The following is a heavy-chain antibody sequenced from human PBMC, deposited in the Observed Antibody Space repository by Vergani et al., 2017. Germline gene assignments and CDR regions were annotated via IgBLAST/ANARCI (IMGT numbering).Heavy chain of an antibody. CDR3: ARGLNYYDSSGYYSFFDY. J-gene: IGHJ4*02. D-gene: IGHD3-22*01. CDR2: IYHSGST. Sequence: QVQLQESGPGLVKPSGTLSLTCAVSGGSISSSNWWSWVRQPPGKGLEWIGEIYHSGSTNYNPSLKSRVTISVDTSKNQFSLKLSSVTAADTAVYYCARGLNYYDSSGYYSFFDYWGQGTLVTVSS. CDR1: GGSISSSNW. V-gene: IGHV4-4*02.